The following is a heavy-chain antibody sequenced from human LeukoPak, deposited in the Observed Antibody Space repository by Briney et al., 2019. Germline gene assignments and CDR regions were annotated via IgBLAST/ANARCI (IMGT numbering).Heavy chain of an antibody. V-gene: IGHV3-11*04. CDR3: LSGSYSFPSGY. Sequence: GGSLRLSCAASGFTFSDYYMSWIRQAPGKGLEWVSSISSSGSTIYYADSVKGRFTISRDNAKNSLYLQMNSLRAEDTAVYYCLSGSYSFPSGYWGQGALVTVSS. CDR1: GFTFSDYY. J-gene: IGHJ4*02. D-gene: IGHD1-26*01. CDR2: ISSSGSTI.